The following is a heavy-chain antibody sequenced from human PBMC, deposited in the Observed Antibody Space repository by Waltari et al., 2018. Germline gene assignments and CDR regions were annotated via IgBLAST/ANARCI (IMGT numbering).Heavy chain of an antibody. CDR1: GFTFNTYW. Sequence: EVQLVESGGGLVQPGGSLRLSCAASGFTFNTYWMHWVRQVPGEGLVWVSSIKSEGGGIVDADAVKGRFTSSRDNSKNTLYLQMNSLRADDTAVYYCARGPLTSNWSSYFDYWGQGSLVTVSS. CDR2: IKSEGGGI. J-gene: IGHJ4*02. V-gene: IGHV3-74*01. D-gene: IGHD6-6*01. CDR3: ARGPLTSNWSSYFDY.